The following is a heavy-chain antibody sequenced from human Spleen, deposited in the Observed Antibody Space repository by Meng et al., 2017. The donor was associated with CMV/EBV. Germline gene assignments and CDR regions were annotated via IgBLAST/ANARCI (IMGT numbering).Heavy chain of an antibody. J-gene: IGHJ4*02. CDR1: GFSLTTSGVG. Sequence: QITLKESGPTLVEPTQTLTLTCTFPGFSLTTSGVGVAWIRQPPGKALEWLAVIYWDDDKRYSPSLRNRLAITKDTSKNQVVLTMTNMDPVDTATYYCAHRSPGYISGWDQGLFDYWGQGSLVTVSS. CDR2: IYWDDDK. V-gene: IGHV2-5*02. CDR3: AHRSPGYISGWDQGLFDY. D-gene: IGHD6-19*01.